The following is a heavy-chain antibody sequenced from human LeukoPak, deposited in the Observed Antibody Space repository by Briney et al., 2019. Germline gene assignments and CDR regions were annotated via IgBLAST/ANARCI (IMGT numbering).Heavy chain of an antibody. CDR3: AKLATVTIYLTYFDY. V-gene: IGHV3-23*01. Sequence: GGSLRLSCAASGFTFSSYAMSWVRQAPGKGLEWVSAISGSGGSAYYADSVKGRFTSSRDNSKNTLYLQMNSLRAEDTAVYYCAKLATVTIYLTYFDYWGQGTLVTVSS. J-gene: IGHJ4*02. CDR2: ISGSGGSA. CDR1: GFTFSSYA. D-gene: IGHD4-17*01.